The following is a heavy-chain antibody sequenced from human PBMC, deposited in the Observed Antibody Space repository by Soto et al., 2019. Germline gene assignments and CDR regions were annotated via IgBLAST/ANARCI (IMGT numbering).Heavy chain of an antibody. CDR3: SRHSSPPGGEAVEYRSSRFY. CDR2: IIPIFGTA. Sequence: QVQLVQSGAEVKKPGSSVKVSCKASGGTFSSYAISWVRQAPGQGLEWMGGIIPIFGTANYAQKFQGRVTITAYESTSTAYMELSSLSSEDTAVYYCSRHSSPPGGEAVEYRSSRFYWGQGTLVTVSS. V-gene: IGHV1-69*01. CDR1: GGTFSSYA. D-gene: IGHD6-6*01. J-gene: IGHJ4*01.